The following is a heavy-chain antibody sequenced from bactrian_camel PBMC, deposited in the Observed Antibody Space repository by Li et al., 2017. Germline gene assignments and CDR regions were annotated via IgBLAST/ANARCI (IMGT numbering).Heavy chain of an antibody. V-gene: IGHV3S53*01. CDR2: IERGSSA. Sequence: HVQLVESGGGSVEAGGSLRLSCAMTGVSGVIAGIYCMGWFRQRPGQQREEVATIERGSSARVFMGGRFTISRDNSKSTLSLQMNHLEPEDTAMYYCAAARWGCTVSALDDYWGKGTQVTVS. D-gene: IGHD5*01. CDR3: AAARWGCTVSALDDY. CDR1: GVIAGIYC. J-gene: IGHJ4*01.